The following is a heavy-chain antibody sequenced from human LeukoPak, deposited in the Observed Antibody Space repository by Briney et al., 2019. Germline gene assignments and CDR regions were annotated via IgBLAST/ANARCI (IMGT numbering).Heavy chain of an antibody. D-gene: IGHD3/OR15-3a*01. J-gene: IGHJ3*02. CDR1: GFTFSSYA. CDR3: AKGDSEVWSGAFDI. CDR2: ISGSGGST. V-gene: IGHV3-23*01. Sequence: GGSLRLSYAASGFTFSSYAMSWVRQAPGKGLEWVSAISGSGGSTYYADCVQGRFTISRDNSKNTLYLQMNSLRAEDTAVYYCAKGDSEVWSGAFDIWGQGTMVTVSS.